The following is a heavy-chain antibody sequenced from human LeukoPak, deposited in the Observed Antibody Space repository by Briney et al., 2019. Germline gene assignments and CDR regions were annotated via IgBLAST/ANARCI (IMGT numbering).Heavy chain of an antibody. V-gene: IGHV1-18*01. CDR2: ISAYNGNT. Sequence: ASVKVSCKASGYTFTSYGISWVRQAPGQGLEWMGWISAYNGNTNYAQKLQGRVTMTTDTSTSTAYMELRSLRSDDTAVYYCARVGVVIAAAGTGYYFDYWGQGTLVTVSS. CDR1: GYTFTSYG. D-gene: IGHD6-13*01. J-gene: IGHJ4*02. CDR3: ARVGVVIAAAGTGYYFDY.